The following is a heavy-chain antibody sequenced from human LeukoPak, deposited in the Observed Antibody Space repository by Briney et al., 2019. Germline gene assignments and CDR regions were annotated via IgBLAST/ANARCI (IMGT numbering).Heavy chain of an antibody. V-gene: IGHV4-39*07. CDR1: GGSISSSSYY. J-gene: IGHJ6*02. CDR2: TNHSGST. D-gene: IGHD3-3*01. CDR3: ARGRGLRFLEWLRLDV. Sequence: SETLSLTCTVSGGSISSSSYYWGWIRQPPGKGLEWIGETNHSGSTNYNPSLKSQVTISVDTSKNQFSLKLSSVTAADTAVYYCARGRGLRFLEWLRLDVWGQGTTVTVSS.